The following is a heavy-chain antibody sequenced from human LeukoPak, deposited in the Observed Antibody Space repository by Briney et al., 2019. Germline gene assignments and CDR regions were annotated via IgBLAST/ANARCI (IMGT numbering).Heavy chain of an antibody. CDR3: ASYYASGTSRFDY. Sequence: PSETLSLTCTVSGGSISSSNYFWGWIRQPPGKGLEWIGSINYRGTTCYNPSLKSRVTLSVDTSMNQFSLKLSSVTAADTAVYYCASYYASGTSRFDYWGQGTLVTVSS. CDR1: GGSISSSNYF. D-gene: IGHD3-10*01. V-gene: IGHV4-39*01. CDR2: INYRGTT. J-gene: IGHJ4*02.